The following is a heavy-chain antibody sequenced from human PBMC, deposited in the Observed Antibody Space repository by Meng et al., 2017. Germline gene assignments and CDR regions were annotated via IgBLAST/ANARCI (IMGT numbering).Heavy chain of an antibody. Sequence: ASVKVSCKASGYTFTGYYMHWVRQAPGQGLEWMGRINPNSGGTNYAQKFQGRVTMTRDTSISTAYMELSRLGSDDTAVYYCAREFGGRKTTVVTPVDYWGQGTLVTVSS. CDR3: AREFGGRKTTVVTPVDY. J-gene: IGHJ4*02. V-gene: IGHV1-2*06. CDR1: GYTFTGYY. CDR2: INPNSGGT. D-gene: IGHD4-23*01.